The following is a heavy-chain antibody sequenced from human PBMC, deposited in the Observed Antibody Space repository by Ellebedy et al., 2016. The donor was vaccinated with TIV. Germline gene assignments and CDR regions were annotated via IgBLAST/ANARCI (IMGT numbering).Heavy chain of an antibody. CDR3: ARRASYGDYAVQVNPWFDP. J-gene: IGHJ5*02. CDR2: IRQEGDEI. Sequence: GESLKISCAASGFNFRSYWMTWVRQAPGKGLEWVSKIRQEGDEIYYVESVKGRFTISRDNAKNSLFLQMNSLSVEDTAVYYCARRASYGDYAVQVNPWFDPWGQGTLVTGSS. D-gene: IGHD4-17*01. V-gene: IGHV3-7*01. CDR1: GFNFRSYW.